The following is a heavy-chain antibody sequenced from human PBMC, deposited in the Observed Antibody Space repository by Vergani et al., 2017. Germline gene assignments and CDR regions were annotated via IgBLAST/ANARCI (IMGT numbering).Heavy chain of an antibody. J-gene: IGHJ5*02. Sequence: QLQLQESGPGLVKPSETLSLTCTVSGGSISSSSYYWGRIRQPPGKGLVWIGSSYYSGSTYYNPSLKRRVTISVDTSKNQFSLKLSSVTPEDTAVYYCARDYELNWFDPWGQGTLVTVSS. D-gene: IGHD3-16*01. V-gene: IGHV4-39*02. CDR3: ARDYELNWFDP. CDR1: GGSISSSSYY. CDR2: SYYSGST.